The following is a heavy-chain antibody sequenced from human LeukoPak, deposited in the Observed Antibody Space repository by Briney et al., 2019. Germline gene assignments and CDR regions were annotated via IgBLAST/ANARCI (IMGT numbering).Heavy chain of an antibody. J-gene: IGHJ1*01. D-gene: IGHD5-18*01. Sequence: QTGGSLRLSCAASGFTFSSYGMSWVRQAPGKGLEWVSAISGSGGSTYYADSVKGWFTISRDNSKNTLYLQMNSLRAEDTAVYYCAKANRYSYGPGYFQHWGQGTLVTVSS. CDR3: AKANRYSYGPGYFQH. CDR1: GFTFSSYG. V-gene: IGHV3-23*01. CDR2: ISGSGGST.